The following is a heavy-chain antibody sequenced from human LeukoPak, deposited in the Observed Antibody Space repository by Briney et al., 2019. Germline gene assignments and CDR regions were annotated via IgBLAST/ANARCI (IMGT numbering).Heavy chain of an antibody. Sequence: PSETLSLTCAVYGGSFSGYYWSWICQPPGKGLEWIGEINHSGSTNYNPSLKSRVTISEDTSKNQFSLKLSSVTAADTAVYYCARGGDYGDHFDYWGQGTLVTVSS. J-gene: IGHJ4*02. CDR1: GGSFSGYY. CDR3: ARGGDYGDHFDY. D-gene: IGHD4-17*01. CDR2: INHSGST. V-gene: IGHV4-34*01.